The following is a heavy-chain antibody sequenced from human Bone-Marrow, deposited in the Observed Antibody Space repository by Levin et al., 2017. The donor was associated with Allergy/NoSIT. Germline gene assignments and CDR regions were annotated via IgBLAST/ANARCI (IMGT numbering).Heavy chain of an antibody. J-gene: IGHJ4*02. Sequence: LSGGSLRLSCAASGFTFSNYAMTWVRQAPGKGLEWVSTISGSGDSTDYTESVKGRFTISRDNSKNTLYLQMTSLRVEDTAIYYCAKFKESTGQWLLGILGYWGRGTLVTVSS. CDR1: GFTFSNYA. CDR3: AKFKESTGQWLLGILGY. D-gene: IGHD6-19*01. V-gene: IGHV3-23*01. CDR2: ISGSGDST.